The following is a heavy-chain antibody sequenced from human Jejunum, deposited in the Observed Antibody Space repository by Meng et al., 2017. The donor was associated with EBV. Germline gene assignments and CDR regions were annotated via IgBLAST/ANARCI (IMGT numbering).Heavy chain of an antibody. J-gene: IGHJ4*02. CDR3: ARQGPSGRTFDY. Sequence: LQLQGSGPGLGKPSGTLSLTCTVAGGSISSSSYYWGWIRQPPGKGLEWIGTYYNSGSTYYNPSLKSRVTISVDTSKNQFSLKLISVTAADTAAYYCARQGPSGRTFDYWGQGTLVTVSS. D-gene: IGHD1-26*01. V-gene: IGHV4-39*01. CDR1: GGSISSSSYY. CDR2: YYNSGST.